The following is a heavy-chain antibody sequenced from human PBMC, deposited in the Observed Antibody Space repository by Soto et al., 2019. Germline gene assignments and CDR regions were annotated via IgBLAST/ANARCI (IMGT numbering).Heavy chain of an antibody. CDR2: ISPHNDRT. Sequence: ASVKVSCKASGYNFTSYGISWVRQAPGQGLEWMGWISPHNDRTKYARRFQDRVTMTTETPTSTVYMELGSLRSDDTAVYYCARDLYYSSGRYFDHDAFDIWGQGTVVNVSS. CDR3: ARDLYYSSGRYFDHDAFDI. V-gene: IGHV1-18*01. D-gene: IGHD6-19*01. J-gene: IGHJ3*02. CDR1: GYNFTSYG.